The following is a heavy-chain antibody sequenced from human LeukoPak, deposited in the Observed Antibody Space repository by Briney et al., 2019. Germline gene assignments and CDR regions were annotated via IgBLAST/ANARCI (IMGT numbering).Heavy chain of an antibody. CDR2: IRYDGSNK. Sequence: GGSLRLTCAVSGFTFSNYGMHWVRQVPGKGLEWVAFIRYDGSNKFYPDSVKGRFTISRDNSKNTLYLQMNSLRAEDTAVYYCARGVRIAVAGNIDYWGQGTLVTVSS. V-gene: IGHV3-30*02. CDR1: GFTFSNYG. J-gene: IGHJ4*02. CDR3: ARGVRIAVAGNIDY. D-gene: IGHD6-19*01.